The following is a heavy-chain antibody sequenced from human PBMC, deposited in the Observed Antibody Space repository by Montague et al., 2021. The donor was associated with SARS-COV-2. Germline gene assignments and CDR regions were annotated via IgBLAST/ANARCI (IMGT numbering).Heavy chain of an antibody. D-gene: IGHD2-15*01. Sequence: SETLSLTCTVSGGSISSFYWSWFRQPPGKGLEWIGYISDSGSTNYNPSLTSRVTMSVDTSKNQFSLKVNSVTAADTAVYYCARHYSATLPAVYWGQGTLVTASS. V-gene: IGHV4-59*08. J-gene: IGHJ4*02. CDR2: ISDSGST. CDR3: ARHYSATLPAVY. CDR1: GGSISSFY.